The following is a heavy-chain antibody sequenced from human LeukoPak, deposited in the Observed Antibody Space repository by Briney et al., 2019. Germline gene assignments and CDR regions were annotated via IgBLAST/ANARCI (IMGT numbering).Heavy chain of an antibody. Sequence: SETLSPTCTVSGHSLGRENSYWNWIRQPAGKGLEWIGRIYADGSSTYNPSLKSRVTILVDTSKNKFSLRLTAMTAADPAVYYCARGDYYRTWGQGILVTVSS. J-gene: IGHJ4*02. V-gene: IGHV4-61*02. CDR2: IYADGSS. CDR3: ARGDYYRT. CDR1: GHSLGRENSY. D-gene: IGHD3-10*01.